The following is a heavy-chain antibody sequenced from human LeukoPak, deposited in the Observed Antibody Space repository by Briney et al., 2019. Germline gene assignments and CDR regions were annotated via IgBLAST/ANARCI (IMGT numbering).Heavy chain of an antibody. D-gene: IGHD2/OR15-2a*01. Sequence: GGSLRLSCAASGFTFSSYAMSWVRQAPGKGLEWVSAISGSGGSTYYADSVKGRFTISRDNSKNTVYLQMNSLRAEDTAVYYCARDFEGVHRTTNSYTYYYYMDVWGKGTTVIVSS. V-gene: IGHV3-23*01. CDR2: ISGSGGST. J-gene: IGHJ6*03. CDR1: GFTFSSYA. CDR3: ARDFEGVHRTTNSYTYYYYMDV.